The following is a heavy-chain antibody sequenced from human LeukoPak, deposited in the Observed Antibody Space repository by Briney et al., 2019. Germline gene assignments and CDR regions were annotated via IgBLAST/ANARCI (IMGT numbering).Heavy chain of an antibody. D-gene: IGHD3-10*01. CDR3: ARKAGTYYYGSGSYFNFDY. V-gene: IGHV4-39*07. CDR2: INHSGST. Sequence: SETLSLTCTVSGGSISSSSYYWSWIRQPPGKGLEWIGEINHSGSTNYDPSLKSRVTISVDTSKNQFSLKLSSVTAADTAVYYCARKAGTYYYGSGSYFNFDYWGQGTLVTVSS. CDR1: GGSISSSSYY. J-gene: IGHJ4*02.